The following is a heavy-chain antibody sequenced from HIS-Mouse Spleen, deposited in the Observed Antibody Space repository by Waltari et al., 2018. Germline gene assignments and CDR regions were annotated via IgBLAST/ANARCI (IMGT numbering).Heavy chain of an antibody. CDR1: GPRVQRNSSA. CDR2: TYYRSKWYN. J-gene: IGHJ2*01. CDR3: ARGPQLGTYWYFDL. V-gene: IGHV6-1*01. D-gene: IGHD7-27*01. Sequence: QVQLQPSGPGRVQPSPTPSLTWPSPGPRVQRNSSACNWRRTPPSRGLEWLGRTYYRSKWYNDYAVSVKSRITINPDTSKNQFSLQLNSVTPEDTAVYYCARGPQLGTYWYFDLWGRGTLVTVSS.